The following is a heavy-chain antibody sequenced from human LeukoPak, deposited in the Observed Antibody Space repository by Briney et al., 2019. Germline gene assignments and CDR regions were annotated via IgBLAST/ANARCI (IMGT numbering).Heavy chain of an antibody. CDR1: GDSISSYF. CDR2: ISYSGST. J-gene: IGHJ6*03. V-gene: IGHV4-59*01. Sequence: SETLSLTCTVSGDSISSYFWSLLRQPPGKRLEWIGYISYSGSTNYSPSLKSRVTISVDTSNNQFSLKMSSVTAADTAVYYCARNYDYVWGSYRSYYYYYNDVWGKGTTVTISS. D-gene: IGHD3-16*02. CDR3: ARNYDYVWGSYRSYYYYYNDV.